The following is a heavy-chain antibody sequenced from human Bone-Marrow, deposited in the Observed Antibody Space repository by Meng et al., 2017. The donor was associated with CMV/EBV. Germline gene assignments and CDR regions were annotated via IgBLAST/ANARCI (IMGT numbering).Heavy chain of an antibody. CDR3: ARATSMGYSYGFDAVDI. D-gene: IGHD5-18*01. V-gene: IGHV3-21*01. J-gene: IGHJ3*02. CDR2: ISSSSSNI. CDR1: GFTFSSYS. Sequence: GESLKISCAASGFTFSSYSMNWVRQAPGKGLEWVSSISSSSSNIYYADSVKGRFTISRDNAKNSLYLQMNSLRAEDTAVYYCARATSMGYSYGFDAVDIWAQGTMVTVPS.